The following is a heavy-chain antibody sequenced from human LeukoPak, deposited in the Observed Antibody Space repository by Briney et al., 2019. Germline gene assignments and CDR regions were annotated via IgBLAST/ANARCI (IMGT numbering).Heavy chain of an antibody. Sequence: GSLRLSCAASGFTFSSYSMNWVRQAPGKGLEWVSYISSSSSTIYYADSVKGRFTISRDNAKNSLYLRMNSLRAEDTAVYYCARDSDYGGKRYLDYWGQGTLVTVSS. CDR3: ARDSDYGGKRYLDY. V-gene: IGHV3-48*01. CDR2: ISSSSSTI. D-gene: IGHD4-23*01. CDR1: GFTFSSYS. J-gene: IGHJ4*02.